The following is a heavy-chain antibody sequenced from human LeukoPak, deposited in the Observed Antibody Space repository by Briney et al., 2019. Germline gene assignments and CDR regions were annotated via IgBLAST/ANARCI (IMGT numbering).Heavy chain of an antibody. Sequence: TSETLSLTCTVSVGSISSYYGSWIRQPPGKGLEWMGDIYYSWSTNYNPSLKSRVTISVDTSKNQFSLKLSSVTAADTAVYYCARDRGLGYGEMDYFDYWGQGTLVTVSS. CDR3: ARDRGLGYGEMDYFDY. V-gene: IGHV4-59*01. D-gene: IGHD4-17*01. CDR2: IYYSWST. J-gene: IGHJ4*02. CDR1: VGSISSYY.